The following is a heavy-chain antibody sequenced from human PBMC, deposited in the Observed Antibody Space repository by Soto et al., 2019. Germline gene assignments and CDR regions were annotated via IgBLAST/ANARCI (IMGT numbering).Heavy chain of an antibody. CDR2: IYYSGST. CDR1: GGSISSSSYY. D-gene: IGHD4-17*01. CDR3: ARHRSGDYDWDYYYMDV. V-gene: IGHV4-39*01. J-gene: IGHJ6*03. Sequence: SETLSLTCAVSGGSISSSSYYWGWIRQPPGKGLEWIGSIYYSGSTYYNPSLKSRVTISVDTSKNQFSLKLSSVTAADTAVYYCARHRSGDYDWDYYYMDVWGKGTTVTVSS.